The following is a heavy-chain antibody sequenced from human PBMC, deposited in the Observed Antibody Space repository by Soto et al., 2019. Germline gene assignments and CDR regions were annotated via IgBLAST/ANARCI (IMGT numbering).Heavy chain of an antibody. Sequence: GESLKISCKASGYIFTLYWIGWVRQMPGKGLEWMGIIYPGDSDTRYSPSFQGQVTISADKSISTASLQWSSLKASDTAVYYCARQSPTPGYYYFSYGMDVWGQGTTVTV. CDR1: GYIFTLYW. CDR3: ARQSPTPGYYYFSYGMDV. V-gene: IGHV5-51*01. D-gene: IGHD4-17*01. J-gene: IGHJ6*02. CDR2: IYPGDSDT.